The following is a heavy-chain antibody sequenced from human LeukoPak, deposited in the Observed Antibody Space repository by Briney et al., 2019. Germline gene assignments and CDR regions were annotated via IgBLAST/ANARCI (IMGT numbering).Heavy chain of an antibody. Sequence: GGSLRLSCAASGFTFSSSALHWVRQAPGKGLEWVAVITYDGSDKYYADSVKGRFTISRDNSKNTLYLQMNSLRTEDTAVYFCARLIVGADDSFDFWGQGTLVTVSS. CDR2: ITYDGSDK. V-gene: IGHV3-30-3*01. CDR1: GFTFSSSA. CDR3: ARLIVGADDSFDF. J-gene: IGHJ4*02. D-gene: IGHD1-26*01.